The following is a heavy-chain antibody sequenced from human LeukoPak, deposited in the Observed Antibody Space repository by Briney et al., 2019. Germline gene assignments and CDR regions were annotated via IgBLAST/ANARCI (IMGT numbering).Heavy chain of an antibody. CDR3: ARDSYGDYYFDH. Sequence: GGSLRLSCAASGFTFSSYAMHWVRQAPGKGLEWVAVISYDGSNKYYADSVKGRFTISRDNSKNTLYLQMNSLRADDTAVYYCARDSYGDYYFDHWGQGTLVTVSS. CDR1: GFTFSSYA. CDR2: ISYDGSNK. V-gene: IGHV3-30-3*01. D-gene: IGHD4-17*01. J-gene: IGHJ4*02.